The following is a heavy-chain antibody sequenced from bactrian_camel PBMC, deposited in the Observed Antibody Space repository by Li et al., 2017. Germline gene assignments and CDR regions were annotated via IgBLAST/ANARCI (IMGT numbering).Heavy chain of an antibody. CDR2: FYTGLRT. V-gene: IGHV3S53*01. CDR3: AAGGCGWGPSSASRVNY. CDR1: GYTYSGHC. D-gene: IGHD1*01. J-gene: IGHJ4*01. Sequence: VQLVESGGGSVQAGGSLRLSCAFSGYTYSGHCMGWFRQAPGKEREGVAAFYTGLRTYYADSVEGRFTISQDNAKSTVYLQMNSLKPEDTAMYYCAAGGCGWGPSSASRVNYWGRGTQVTVS.